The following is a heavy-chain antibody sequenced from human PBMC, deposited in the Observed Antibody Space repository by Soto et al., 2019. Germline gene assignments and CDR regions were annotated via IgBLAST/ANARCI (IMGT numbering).Heavy chain of an antibody. CDR3: AIAAAGIRWFDP. CDR1: GGTFSSYA. J-gene: IGHJ5*02. Sequence: SLKVSCKASGGTFSSYAISWVRQAPGQGLEWMGGIIPIFGTANYAQKFQGRVTITADESTSTAYMELSGLRSEDTAVYYCAIAAAGIRWFDPWGQGTLVTVSS. V-gene: IGHV1-69*13. CDR2: IIPIFGTA. D-gene: IGHD6-13*01.